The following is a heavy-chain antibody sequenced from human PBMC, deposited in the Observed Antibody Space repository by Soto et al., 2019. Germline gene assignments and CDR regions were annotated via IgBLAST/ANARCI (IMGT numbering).Heavy chain of an antibody. D-gene: IGHD5-18*01. CDR2: LNTSGGST. Sequence: ASVKVSCKASGYTFTSYYMHWVRHAPAQRLEWMGILNTSGGSTSYAQKFQARVTMTRDTSTSTVYMELSSLRSEDTAVYYCARGDTAMVTSDYWGQGTLVTVSS. CDR3: ARGDTAMVTSDY. J-gene: IGHJ4*02. CDR1: GYTFTSYY. V-gene: IGHV1-46*01.